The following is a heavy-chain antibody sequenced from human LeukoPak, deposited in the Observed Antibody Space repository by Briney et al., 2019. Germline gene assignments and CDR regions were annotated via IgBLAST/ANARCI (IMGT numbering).Heavy chain of an antibody. CDR1: GFTFSSYT. CDR2: ISGSSSII. Sequence: PGGSLRVSCAASGFTFSSYTMNWVRQAPGKGLEWVSYISGSSSIIYYADSVKGRFTISRDNAKNSLYLQMNSLRDEDTAVYYCARGESLGCWGQGTLVTVSS. CDR3: ARGESLGC. J-gene: IGHJ4*02. D-gene: IGHD3-10*01. V-gene: IGHV3-48*02.